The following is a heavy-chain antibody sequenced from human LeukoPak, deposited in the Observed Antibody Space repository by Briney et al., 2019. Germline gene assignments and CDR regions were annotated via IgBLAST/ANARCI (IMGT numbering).Heavy chain of an antibody. D-gene: IGHD1-26*01. Sequence: GGSLRLSCAASGFXVSSNYMSWVRQAPGKGQEWVSVIYSGGSTYYADSVKGRFTISRDNSKNTLYLQMNSLRAEDTAVYYCARDNEWEPWYGMDVWGQGTTVTVSS. CDR3: ARDNEWEPWYGMDV. CDR2: IYSGGST. J-gene: IGHJ6*02. CDR1: GFXVSSNY. V-gene: IGHV3-66*01.